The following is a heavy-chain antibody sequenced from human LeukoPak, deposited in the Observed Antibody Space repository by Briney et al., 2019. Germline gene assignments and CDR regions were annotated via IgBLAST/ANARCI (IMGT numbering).Heavy chain of an antibody. CDR1: GGSISNYY. J-gene: IGHJ4*02. CDR2: IDYSGST. V-gene: IGHV4-59*01. Sequence: SETLSLTCTVSGGSISNYYWSWIRQPPGKGLEWIGYIDYSGSTNYNPSLKSRVTISVDTSKNQFSLKLSSVTAADTAVYYCARLPTVTFFDYWGQGTLVTVSS. CDR3: ARLPTVTFFDY. D-gene: IGHD4-17*01.